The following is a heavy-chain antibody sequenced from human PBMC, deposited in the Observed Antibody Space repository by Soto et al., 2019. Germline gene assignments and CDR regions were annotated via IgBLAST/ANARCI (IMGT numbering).Heavy chain of an antibody. D-gene: IGHD6-6*01. CDR2: IYPGDSYT. CDR1: GYNFTTYW. V-gene: IGHV5-51*01. CDR3: AREGARRYGSSSLYYYYGMDV. J-gene: IGHJ6*02. Sequence: GESLKISCKGSGYNFTTYWIGWVRQMPGKGLECMGIIYPGDSYTNYSPSFQGHVTISADKSISTAYLQWSSLKASDTAMYYCAREGARRYGSSSLYYYYGMDVWGQGTTVTVSS.